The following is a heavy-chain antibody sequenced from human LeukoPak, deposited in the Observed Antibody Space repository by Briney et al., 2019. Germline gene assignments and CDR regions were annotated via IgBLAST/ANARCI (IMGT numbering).Heavy chain of an antibody. V-gene: IGHV1-24*01. Sequence: ASVKVSCKVSGYTPTELSMHWVRQAPGKGLEWMGGFDPEDGETIYAQKFQGRVTMTEDTSTDTAYMELSSLRSEDTAVYYCATASSTRLEWSTLYYFDYWGQGTLVTVSS. D-gene: IGHD3-3*01. CDR1: GYTPTELS. J-gene: IGHJ4*02. CDR3: ATASSTRLEWSTLYYFDY. CDR2: FDPEDGET.